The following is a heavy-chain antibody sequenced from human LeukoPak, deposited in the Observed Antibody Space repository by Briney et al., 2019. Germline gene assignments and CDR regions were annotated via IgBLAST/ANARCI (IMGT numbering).Heavy chain of an antibody. CDR1: GYIFTGHY. J-gene: IGHJ4*02. CDR3: ARGSLDDRNDYGEYAPFDY. CDR2: INPNSGGT. Sequence: GASVKVSCKASGYIFTGHYMHWVRQAPGQGLEWMGCINPNSGGTNYAQKFQGRVTMTRDTSISTAYMELSRLTSDDTAVYYCARGSLDDRNDYGEYAPFDYWGQGTLVTVSS. V-gene: IGHV1-2*02. D-gene: IGHD4-17*01.